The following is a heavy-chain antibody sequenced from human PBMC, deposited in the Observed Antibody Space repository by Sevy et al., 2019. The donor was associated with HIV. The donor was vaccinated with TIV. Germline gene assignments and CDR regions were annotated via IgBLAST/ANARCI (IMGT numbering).Heavy chain of an antibody. CDR2: ISSSGSTI. Sequence: GGSLRLSCAASGFTFGDYYMSWIRQAPGKGLEWVSYISSSGSTIYYADSVKGRFTISRDNAKNSLYLQMNSLRAEDTAVYYCARGPYNWNPRVDYWGQGTLVTVSS. V-gene: IGHV3-11*01. D-gene: IGHD1-20*01. J-gene: IGHJ4*02. CDR1: GFTFGDYY. CDR3: ARGPYNWNPRVDY.